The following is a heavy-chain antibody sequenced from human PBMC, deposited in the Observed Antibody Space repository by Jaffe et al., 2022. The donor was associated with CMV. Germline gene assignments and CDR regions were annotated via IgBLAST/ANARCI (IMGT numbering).Heavy chain of an antibody. CDR3: ARVFLGPGAFDI. J-gene: IGHJ3*02. D-gene: IGHD3-3*01. Sequence: EVQLVESGGGLVQPGGSLRLSCAASGFTFSSYEMNWVRQAPGKGLEWVSYISSSGSTIYYADSVKGRFTISRDNAKNSLYLQMNSLRAEDTAVYYCARVFLGPGAFDIWGQGTMVTVSS. CDR1: GFTFSSYE. CDR2: ISSSGSTI. V-gene: IGHV3-48*03.